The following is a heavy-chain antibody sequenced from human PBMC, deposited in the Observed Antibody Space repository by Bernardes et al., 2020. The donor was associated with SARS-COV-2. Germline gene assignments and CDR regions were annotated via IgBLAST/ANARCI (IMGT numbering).Heavy chain of an antibody. CDR1: GFTFSSYA. Sequence: GSLRLSCAASGFTFSSYAMHWVRQAPGKGLEWVALISYDGSNKYYADSVKGRFTISRDNSKNTLYLQMNSLRAEDTAVYYCARDHGSAFDIWGQGTMVTVSS. V-gene: IGHV3-30-3*01. J-gene: IGHJ3*02. D-gene: IGHD1-26*01. CDR2: ISYDGSNK. CDR3: ARDHGSAFDI.